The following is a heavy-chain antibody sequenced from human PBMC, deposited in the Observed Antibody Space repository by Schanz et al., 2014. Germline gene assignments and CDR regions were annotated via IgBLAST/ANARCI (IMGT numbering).Heavy chain of an antibody. CDR2: INQDGSVD. J-gene: IGHJ4*02. Sequence: EVHLVESGGGLVQPGGSLRLSCAASGFTFSTYWMSWIRQTPGKGLEWVANINQDGSVDYYVDSVQGRLTISRDNTKNSVYLQMNSLRAEDTALYYCARGGAGTVLYCFDYWGQGTLVTVSS. V-gene: IGHV3-7*04. CDR3: ARGGAGTVLYCFDY. CDR1: GFTFSTYW. D-gene: IGHD1-1*01.